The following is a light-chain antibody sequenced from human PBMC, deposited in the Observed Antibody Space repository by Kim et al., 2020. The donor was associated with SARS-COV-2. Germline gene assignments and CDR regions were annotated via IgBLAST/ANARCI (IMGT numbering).Light chain of an antibody. J-gene: IGKJ1*01. CDR3: QQDNNRPPWT. CDR1: HRVVNN. Sequence: GERATPSGRAGHRVVNNVAWYHQEPGRAPRLRMYNVDTRATGIPPRFSGSVSRTEFTLTISSLQSEDAAVYYCQQDNNRPPWTFGQGTKVDIK. V-gene: IGKV3-15*01. CDR2: NVD.